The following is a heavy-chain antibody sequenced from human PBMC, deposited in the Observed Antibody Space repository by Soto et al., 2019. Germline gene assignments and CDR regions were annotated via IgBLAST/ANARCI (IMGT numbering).Heavy chain of an antibody. J-gene: IGHJ4*02. CDR3: ARASGPFDY. Sequence: QVQLVESGGGVVQPGRSLRLSCAASGFTFSSYGMHWVRQAPGKGLDWVAVIWFDGSNKYYADSVKGRFTISRDNSKNTLYLQMNSLRAEDTALYYCARASGPFDYGGQGTLVTVSS. CDR2: IWFDGSNK. CDR1: GFTFSSYG. V-gene: IGHV3-33*01.